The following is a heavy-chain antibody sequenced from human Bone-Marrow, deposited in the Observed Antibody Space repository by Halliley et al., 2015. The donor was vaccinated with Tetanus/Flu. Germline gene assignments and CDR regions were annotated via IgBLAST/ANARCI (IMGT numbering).Heavy chain of an antibody. D-gene: IGHD6-19*01. CDR3: AKALGVAASEGLYY. J-gene: IGHJ4*02. CDR2: ISESGGDT. CDR1: GFSFSRYA. V-gene: IGHV3-23*01. Sequence: SLRLSCAASGFSFSRYAMSWVRQAPGKGLEWISSISESGGDTYYADSVEGRFTISRDNSKHTLSLQLSSLRVEETAMYYCAKALGVAASEGLYYWGQGTLVTVSS.